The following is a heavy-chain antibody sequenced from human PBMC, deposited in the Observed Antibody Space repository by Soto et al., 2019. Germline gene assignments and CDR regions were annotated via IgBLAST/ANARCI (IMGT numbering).Heavy chain of an antibody. Sequence: GGSLRLSCAASGFTFSSYAMHWVRQAPGKGLEWVAVISYDGSNKYYADSVKGRFTISRDNSKNTLYLQMNSLRAEDTAVYYCAREANAAVAGTLFDYWGQGTLVTVSS. D-gene: IGHD6-19*01. CDR3: AREANAAVAGTLFDY. J-gene: IGHJ4*02. CDR2: ISYDGSNK. V-gene: IGHV3-30-3*01. CDR1: GFTFSSYA.